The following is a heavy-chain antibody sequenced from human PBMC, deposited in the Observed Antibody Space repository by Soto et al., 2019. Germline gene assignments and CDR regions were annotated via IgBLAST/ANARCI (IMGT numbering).Heavy chain of an antibody. CDR1: GFTFSSYA. Sequence: GGSLRLSCAASGFTFSSYAMSWVRQAPGKGLEWVSAISGSGGSTYYADSVKGRFTISRDNSKNTLYLQMNSLRAEDTAVYYCAKGYTVRGVIIYYYYYMDVWGKGTTVTVSS. CDR3: AKGYTVRGVIIYYYYYMDV. D-gene: IGHD3-10*01. J-gene: IGHJ6*03. CDR2: ISGSGGST. V-gene: IGHV3-23*01.